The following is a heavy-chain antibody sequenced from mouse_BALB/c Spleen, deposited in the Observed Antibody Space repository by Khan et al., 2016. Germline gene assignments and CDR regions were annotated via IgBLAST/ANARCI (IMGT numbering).Heavy chain of an antibody. V-gene: IGHV14-3*02. CDR2: IDPANGNT. Sequence: VQLKESGAELVKPGASVKLSCTASGFNIKDTYMHWVKQRPEQGLEWIGRIDPANGNTKYDPKFQGKATITADTSSNTADLQLSSLTSEDTAVYSCARAPYDYDVGFAYWGQGTLVTVSA. CDR3: ARAPYDYDVGFAY. CDR1: GFNIKDTY. D-gene: IGHD2-4*01. J-gene: IGHJ3*01.